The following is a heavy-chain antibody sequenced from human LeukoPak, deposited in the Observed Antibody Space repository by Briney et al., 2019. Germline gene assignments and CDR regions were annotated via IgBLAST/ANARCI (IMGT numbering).Heavy chain of an antibody. Sequence: GGSLRLSCAASGFSTSWMSWVRRAPGRGLEWVANINRDGSEAYYVDSVKGRFTISRDNAKHSLYLQMNSLRDDDTAVYYCARDDGFRGVDFWGQGTLVTVS. D-gene: IGHD4-17*01. J-gene: IGHJ4*02. V-gene: IGHV3-7*01. CDR3: ARDDGFRGVDF. CDR2: INRDGSEA. CDR1: GFSTSW.